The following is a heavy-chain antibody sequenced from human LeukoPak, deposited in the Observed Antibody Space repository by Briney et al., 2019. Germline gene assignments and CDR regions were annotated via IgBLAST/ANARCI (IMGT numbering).Heavy chain of an antibody. CDR1: GGSISSGDYY. Sequence: SSETLSLTCTVSGGSISSGDYYWSWLRQPPGKGLEWIGYIYYSGSTYYNPSLKSRVTISVDTSKNQFSLKLSSVTAADTAVYYCARQGGYSGYNVFDYWGQGTLVTVSS. J-gene: IGHJ4*02. D-gene: IGHD5-12*01. CDR2: IYYSGST. CDR3: ARQGGYSGYNVFDY. V-gene: IGHV4-30-4*01.